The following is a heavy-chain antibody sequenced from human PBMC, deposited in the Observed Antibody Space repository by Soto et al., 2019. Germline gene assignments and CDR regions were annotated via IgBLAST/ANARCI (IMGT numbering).Heavy chain of an antibody. J-gene: IGHJ5*02. CDR1: GGSISSGGYY. D-gene: IGHD6-13*01. Sequence: SETLSLTCTVSGGSISSGGYYWSWIRQHPGKGLEWIGYIYYSGSTYYNPSLKSRVTISVDTSKNQFSLKLSSVTAADTAVYYCARGGYSSSYNWFDPWGQGTLVTVSS. V-gene: IGHV4-31*03. CDR3: ARGGYSSSYNWFDP. CDR2: IYYSGST.